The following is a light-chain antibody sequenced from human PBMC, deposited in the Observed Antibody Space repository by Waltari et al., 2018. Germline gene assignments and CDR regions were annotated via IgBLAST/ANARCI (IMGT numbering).Light chain of an antibody. V-gene: IGKV1-39*01. J-gene: IGKJ2*01. CDR2: SAS. CDR3: QQSYSSPYT. CDR1: QIISNF. Sequence: TCRTSQIISNFLNWYQQKSGEAPKLLIYSASNLRSGVPSRFTGSGSGTDFTLTISGLQPEDFASYFCQQSYSSPYTFGQGTKLDIK.